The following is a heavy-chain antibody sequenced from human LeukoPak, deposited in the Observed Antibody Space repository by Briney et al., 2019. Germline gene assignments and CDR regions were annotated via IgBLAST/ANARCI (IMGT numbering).Heavy chain of an antibody. D-gene: IGHD6-19*01. V-gene: IGHV4-39*01. CDR1: GGSISSSSYY. CDR3: ARFAGYSSGWYVGYYYYYMDV. J-gene: IGHJ6*03. Sequence: SETLSLTCTVSGGSISSSSYYWGWIRQPPGKGLEWIGSIYYSGSTYYNPSLKSRVTMSVDTSKNQFSLKLSSVTAADTAVYYCARFAGYSSGWYVGYYYYYMDVWGKGTTVTVSS. CDR2: IYYSGST.